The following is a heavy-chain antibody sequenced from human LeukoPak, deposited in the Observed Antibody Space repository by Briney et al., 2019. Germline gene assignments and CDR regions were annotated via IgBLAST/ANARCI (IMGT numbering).Heavy chain of an antibody. CDR1: GISFNNYG. CDR3: AKDGTGSGWQPFDY. D-gene: IGHD6-19*01. J-gene: IGHJ4*02. V-gene: IGHV3-23*01. CDR2: ISNGGHHT. Sequence: GGSLRLSCAASGISFNNYGMSWVRQAPGKGLEWVSSISNGGHHTYYADSVRGRFTISRDNSKNTLYLQMDSLRAADTAVYYCAKDGTGSGWQPFDYWGQGTLVTVSS.